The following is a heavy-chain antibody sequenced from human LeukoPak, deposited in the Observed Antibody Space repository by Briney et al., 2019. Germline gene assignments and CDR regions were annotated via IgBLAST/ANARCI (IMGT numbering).Heavy chain of an antibody. V-gene: IGHV3-73*01. CDR3: TRRSSDDSSGYYVH. Sequence: GGSLRLSCAASGFTFSGSAMHWVRQASGKGLEWVGRTRNKANSYATAYSGSVKGRFTISRDDSKNTAYLQMNSLKTEDTAVYYCTRRSSDDSSGYYVHWGQGTLVTVSS. CDR1: GFTFSGSA. CDR2: TRNKANSYAT. J-gene: IGHJ4*02. D-gene: IGHD3-22*01.